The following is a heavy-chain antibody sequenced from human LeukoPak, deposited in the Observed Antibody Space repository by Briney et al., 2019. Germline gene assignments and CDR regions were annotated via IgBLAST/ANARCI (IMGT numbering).Heavy chain of an antibody. J-gene: IGHJ4*02. CDR1: GGTFSSYA. CDR2: IIPILGIA. D-gene: IGHD4-17*01. CDR3: AKAVGQHDYGVDF. Sequence: SVKVSCKASGGTFSSYAISWVRQAPGQGLEWMGRIIPILGIANYAQKFQGRVTITADKSTSTAYMELSSLRSEDTAVYYCAKAVGQHDYGVDFWGQGTLVTVSS. V-gene: IGHV1-69*04.